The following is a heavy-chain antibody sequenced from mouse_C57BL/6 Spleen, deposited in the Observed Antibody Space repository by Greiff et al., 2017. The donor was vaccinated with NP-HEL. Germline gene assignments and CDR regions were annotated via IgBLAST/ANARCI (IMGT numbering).Heavy chain of an antibody. CDR1: FSPFTISF. CDR2: IDPSDSYT. V-gene: IGHV1-59*01. D-gene: IGHD1-1*01. J-gene: IGHJ2*01. CDR3: ARGTTVVATDFDY. Sequence: QVQLQQPGAELGRTGTSGKATFNSSFSPFTISFIHFLHHIPLQGLEWIGVIDPSDSYTTYNQKFKGKATLTVDTSSSTAYMQLSSLTSEDSAVYYCARGTTVVATDFDYWGQGTTLTVSS.